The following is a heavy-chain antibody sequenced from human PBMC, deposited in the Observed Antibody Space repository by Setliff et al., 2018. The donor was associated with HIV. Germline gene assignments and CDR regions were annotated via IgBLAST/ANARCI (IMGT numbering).Heavy chain of an antibody. D-gene: IGHD3-9*01. CDR2: ISWNSDSI. CDR3: VKGYDVLTANPDS. J-gene: IGHJ4*02. CDR1: GFTFSTYS. Sequence: PGGSLRLSCAVSGFTFSTYSMHWVRQRPGKGLEWVSGISWNSDSIAYADSVRGRFTISRDNAKNSLYLQMNSLRPEDTAFYYCVKGYDVLTANPDSWGQGTLVTVSS. V-gene: IGHV3-9*01.